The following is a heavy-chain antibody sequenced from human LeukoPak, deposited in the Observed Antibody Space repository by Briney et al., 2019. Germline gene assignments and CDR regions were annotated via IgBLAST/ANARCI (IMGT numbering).Heavy chain of an antibody. Sequence: PGGSLTLSCAASGFTFSSYSMNWVRQAPGNGLEGVSSISSSSSYIYYADSVKGRFTISRDHAKHSLYLQMNSLRAEDTAVYYCARDSVTIFGVVIKADYWGQGTLVTVSS. J-gene: IGHJ4*02. CDR2: ISSSSSYI. V-gene: IGHV3-21*01. CDR3: ARDSVTIFGVVIKADY. CDR1: GFTFSSYS. D-gene: IGHD3-3*01.